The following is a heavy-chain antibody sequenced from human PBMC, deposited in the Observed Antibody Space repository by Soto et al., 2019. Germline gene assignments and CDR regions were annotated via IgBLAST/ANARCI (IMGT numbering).Heavy chain of an antibody. V-gene: IGHV1-69*01. CDR1: GGTFSSYA. CDR3: ASHGSGRPYDAFDI. CDR2: IIPIFGTA. Sequence: QVQLVQSGAEVKKPGSSVKVSCKASGGTFSSYAISWVRQAPGQGLEWMGGIIPIFGTANYAQKFQGRVTITADESTSTAYMELSSPRSEDTAVYYCASHGSGRPYDAFDIWGQGTMVTVSS. D-gene: IGHD3-10*01. J-gene: IGHJ3*02.